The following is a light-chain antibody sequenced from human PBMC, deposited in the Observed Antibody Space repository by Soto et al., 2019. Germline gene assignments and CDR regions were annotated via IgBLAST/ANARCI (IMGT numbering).Light chain of an antibody. Sequence: QSALTQPASLSGSPGQSITISCTGTSSDLNAFDYVSWYQHHPGKAPKLVIYEVSSRPSGISSRFSGSKSGNTASLTISGLQPEDEADYYSISYTTDNPPVVFGGGTKLTVL. CDR3: ISYTTDNPPVV. V-gene: IGLV2-14*01. CDR2: EVS. J-gene: IGLJ3*02. CDR1: SSDLNAFDY.